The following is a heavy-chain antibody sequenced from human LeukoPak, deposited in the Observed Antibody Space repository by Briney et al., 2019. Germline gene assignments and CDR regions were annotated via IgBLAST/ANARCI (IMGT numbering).Heavy chain of an antibody. J-gene: IGHJ6*02. V-gene: IGHV1-69*13. CDR1: GGTFSSYA. Sequence: SVKVSCKASGGTFSSYAISWVRQAPGQGLEWMGGIIPIFGTANYAQKFQGRVTITADESTSTAYMELSSLRSEDTAVYYCARSSRGHFHYYYYGMDVWGQGTTVTVSS. D-gene: IGHD6-25*01. CDR2: IIPIFGTA. CDR3: ARSSRGHFHYYYYGMDV.